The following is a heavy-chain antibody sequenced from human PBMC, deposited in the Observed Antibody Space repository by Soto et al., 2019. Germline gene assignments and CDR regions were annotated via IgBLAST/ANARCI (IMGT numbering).Heavy chain of an antibody. Sequence: EVRLVESGGGLVKPGGSLRLSCAASGFTFNKYSMNWDRQAPGKGLEWVSSITSKTGDQYYADSVKGRFIISRDNTNNSLSLQVTSLRDEDTAVYYCARYLMPNDRGLGDLAYWGQGTLVTVSS. D-gene: IGHD3-22*01. J-gene: IGHJ4*02. CDR2: ITSKTGDQ. CDR1: GFTFNKYS. CDR3: ARYLMPNDRGLGDLAY. V-gene: IGHV3-21*02.